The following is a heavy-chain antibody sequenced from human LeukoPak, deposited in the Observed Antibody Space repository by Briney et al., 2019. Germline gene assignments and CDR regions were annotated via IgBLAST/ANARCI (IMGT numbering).Heavy chain of an antibody. J-gene: IGHJ6*03. CDR2: ISSSSTTI. CDR3: ARALSYCSSTSCSLYYYYYYMDA. V-gene: IGHV3-48*01. D-gene: IGHD2-2*01. CDR1: GFTFSSHN. Sequence: GGPLRLSCAASGFTFSSHNMNWVRQAPGKGLEWVSYISSSSTTIYQADSVKGRFTISRDNAKNSLYLQMNSLRAEDTAVYYCARALSYCSSTSCSLYYYYYYMDAWGKGTTVTVSS.